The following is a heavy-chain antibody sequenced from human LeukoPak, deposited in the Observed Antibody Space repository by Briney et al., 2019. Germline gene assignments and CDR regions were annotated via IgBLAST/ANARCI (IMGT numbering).Heavy chain of an antibody. CDR3: ARGPQGFRVGARGYYFDY. Sequence: SETLSLTCAVYGGSFSGYYWSWIRQPPGKGLEWIGQINHSGSTNYNPSLKSRVTMSVDTSKNQFSLKLSSVTAADTAVYYCARGPQGFRVGARGYYFDYWGQGTLVTVS. J-gene: IGHJ4*02. CDR2: INHSGST. D-gene: IGHD1-26*01. V-gene: IGHV4-34*01. CDR1: GGSFSGYY.